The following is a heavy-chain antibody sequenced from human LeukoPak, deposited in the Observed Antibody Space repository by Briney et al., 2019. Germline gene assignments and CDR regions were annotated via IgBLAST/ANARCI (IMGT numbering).Heavy chain of an antibody. CDR2: INPSGGST. J-gene: IGHJ4*02. CDR1: GYTFTSYY. D-gene: IGHD3-10*01. V-gene: IGHV1-46*01. CDR3: AKGGSYYGSGSYYNEPFDY. Sequence: ASVKVSCKASGYTFTSYYMHWVRQAPGQGLEWMGIINPSGGSTSYAQKFQGRVTMTRDMSTSTVYMELSSLRSEDTAVYYCAKGGSYYGSGSYYNEPFDYWGQGTLVTVSS.